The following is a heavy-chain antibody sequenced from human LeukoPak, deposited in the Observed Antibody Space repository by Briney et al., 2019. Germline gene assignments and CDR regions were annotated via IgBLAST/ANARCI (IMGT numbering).Heavy chain of an antibody. V-gene: IGHV4-4*07. D-gene: IGHD1-26*01. CDR3: ASTTWYSGSYLIDY. J-gene: IGHJ4*02. CDR2: IYTSGST. CDR1: GGSISSYY. Sequence: PSETLSLTCTVSGGSISSYYWSWIRQPAGKGLEWIGRIYTSGSTNYNPSLKSRVTMSVDTSKNQFSLKLSSVTAADTAVYYCASTTWYSGSYLIDYWGQGTLVTVSS.